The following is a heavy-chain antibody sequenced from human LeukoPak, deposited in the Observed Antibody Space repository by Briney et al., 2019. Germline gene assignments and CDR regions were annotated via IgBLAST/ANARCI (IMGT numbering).Heavy chain of an antibody. Sequence: PGGSLRLSCAVSGFNLNNYGMHWVRQAPGKGLEWVSVIWYEGSNENYADAVRGRFTISRDTSKNTLYLQMDNLRVDDTAVYFCARDMWGVHGYDYGYNFDSWGQGTLVIVSS. D-gene: IGHD3-10*01. J-gene: IGHJ4*02. CDR3: ARDMWGVHGYDYGYNFDS. CDR2: IWYEGSNE. V-gene: IGHV3-33*01. CDR1: GFNLNNYG.